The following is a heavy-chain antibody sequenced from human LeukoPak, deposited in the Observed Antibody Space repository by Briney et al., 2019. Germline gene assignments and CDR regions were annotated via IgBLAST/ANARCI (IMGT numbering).Heavy chain of an antibody. Sequence: SGPALVKPTPTLTLTCTFSGFSLSTSGVGVGWIPQPPGKALEWLALIYWNDDKRYSPSLKSRLTITKDTSKNQVVLTMTNMDPVDIATYYCARIVVVVAAGPNWFDPWGQGTLVTVSS. CDR3: ARIVVVVAAGPNWFDP. CDR1: GFSLSTSGVG. V-gene: IGHV2-5*01. CDR2: IYWNDDK. D-gene: IGHD2-15*01. J-gene: IGHJ5*02.